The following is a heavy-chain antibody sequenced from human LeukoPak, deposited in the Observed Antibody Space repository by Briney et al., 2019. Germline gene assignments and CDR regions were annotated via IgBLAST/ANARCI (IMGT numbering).Heavy chain of an antibody. J-gene: IGHJ4*02. D-gene: IGHD3-3*01. CDR3: ARGHYDFWSGLDY. CDR1: GGTFSSYA. V-gene: IGHV1-69*13. Sequence: VASVKVSCKASGGTFSSYAISWVRQAPGQGLEWMGGIIPFFGTANYAQKFQGRVTITADESTSTAYMELSSLRSEDTAVYYCARGHYDFWSGLDYWGQGTLVTVSS. CDR2: IIPFFGTA.